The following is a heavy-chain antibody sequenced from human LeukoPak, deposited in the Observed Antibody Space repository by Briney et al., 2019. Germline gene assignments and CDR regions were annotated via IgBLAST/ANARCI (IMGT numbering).Heavy chain of an antibody. V-gene: IGHV1-46*01. J-gene: IGHJ5*02. CDR2: INPSGDST. Sequence: GASVKVSCKASGYTFTSYYMHWVRQAPGQGLEWMGIINPSGDSTSYAQKFQGRVTMTRDTSTSTVYMELSSLRYEDTAVYYCARDSIWFGELGSSPNWFDPWGQGSLVTVSS. CDR3: ARDSIWFGELGSSPNWFDP. D-gene: IGHD3-10*01. CDR1: GYTFTSYY.